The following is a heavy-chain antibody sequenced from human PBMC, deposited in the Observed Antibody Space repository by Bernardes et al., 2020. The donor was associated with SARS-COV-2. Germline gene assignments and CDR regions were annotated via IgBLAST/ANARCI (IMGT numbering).Heavy chain of an antibody. CDR2: ISGSVGTT. CDR3: AKFLAGSSPHRTGAVTYFDS. V-gene: IGHV3-23*01. Sequence: GGSLRLSCAASGFTFSSYAMHWVRQAPGEGLEWVSAISGSVGTTFYTDSVKGRFTISRDNSKNTLYLQMKSLRADDTAVYYCAKFLAGSSPHRTGAVTYFDSWGQGTLVTVSS. D-gene: IGHD1-26*01. CDR1: GFTFSSYA. J-gene: IGHJ4*02.